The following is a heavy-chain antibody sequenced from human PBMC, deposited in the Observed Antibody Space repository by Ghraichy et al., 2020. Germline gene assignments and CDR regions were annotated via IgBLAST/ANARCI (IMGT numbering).Heavy chain of an antibody. Sequence: SETLSLTCAVSGGSISSGGYYWSWIRQHPGKGLEWIGYIYNSGSTYYNPSLKSRVIISVDTSKNQFSLKLTSVTAADTAVYYCARDSGGMGSGRFDYWGQGTLVTVSS. CDR1: GGSISSGGYY. D-gene: IGHD3-10*01. CDR2: IYNSGST. CDR3: ARDSGGMGSGRFDY. J-gene: IGHJ4*02. V-gene: IGHV4-31*11.